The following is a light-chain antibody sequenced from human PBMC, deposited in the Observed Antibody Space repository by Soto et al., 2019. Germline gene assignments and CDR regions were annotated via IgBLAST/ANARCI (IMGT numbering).Light chain of an antibody. CDR3: CSFAGSYTSYV. J-gene: IGLJ1*01. CDR2: DVS. CDR1: SNY. V-gene: IGLV2-11*01. Sequence: QSALTQPRSVSGSPGQSVTISCTGTSNYVSWYQQDPGKAPKLIIYDVSKRPSGVPDRFSGSKSGNTASLTISGLQAEDEADYFCCSFAGSYTSYVFGTGTNVTVL.